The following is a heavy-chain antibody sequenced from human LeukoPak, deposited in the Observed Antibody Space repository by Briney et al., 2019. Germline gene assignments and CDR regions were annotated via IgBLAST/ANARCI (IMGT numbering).Heavy chain of an antibody. V-gene: IGHV4-34*01. J-gene: IGHJ3*02. CDR1: GGSFSGYY. D-gene: IGHD6-13*01. Sequence: PSETLSLTCAVYGGSFSGYYWSWIRQPPGKGLEWIGEINHSGSTNYNPSLKSRVTISVDTSKNQFSLKLSSVTAADTAVYYCARNLEGIAAAKDAFDIWGQGTMVTVSS. CDR2: INHSGST. CDR3: ARNLEGIAAAKDAFDI.